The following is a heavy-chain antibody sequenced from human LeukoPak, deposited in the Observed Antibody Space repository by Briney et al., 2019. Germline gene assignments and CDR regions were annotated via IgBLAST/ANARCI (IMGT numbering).Heavy chain of an antibody. D-gene: IGHD2-21*02. V-gene: IGHV4-59*08. CDR3: ARQSPYCGGDCDDAFDI. J-gene: IGHJ3*02. CDR2: SYYSGSA. Sequence: PSETLSLTCTVSGGSISSYYWSWIRQPPGKGLEWIGYSYYSGSANYNPSLKSRVTISVDTSKNQFSLKLSSVTAADTAVYYCARQSPYCGGDCDDAFDIWGQGTMVTVSS. CDR1: GGSISSYY.